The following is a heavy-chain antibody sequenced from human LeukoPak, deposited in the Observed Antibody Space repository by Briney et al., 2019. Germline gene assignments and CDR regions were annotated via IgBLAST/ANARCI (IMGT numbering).Heavy chain of an antibody. CDR1: GGSFSGYY. J-gene: IGHJ4*02. CDR2: INHSGST. CDR3: ARGQRRLQDY. V-gene: IGHV4-34*01. Sequence: SETLSLTCAVYGGSFSGYYWSWIRQPPGKGLEWIGEINHSGSTNYNPSLKSRVTISLDTSKSQISLKLSSVTAADTAVYYCARGQRRLQDYWGQGTLVTVSS.